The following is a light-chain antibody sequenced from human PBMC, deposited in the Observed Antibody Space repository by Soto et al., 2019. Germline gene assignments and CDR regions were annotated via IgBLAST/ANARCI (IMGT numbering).Light chain of an antibody. CDR1: QSISSY. J-gene: IGKJ3*01. V-gene: IGKV1-39*01. Sequence: DIQMTQSPSSLSASVGDRVTITCRASQSISSYLNWYQQKPGKAPKLLIYAASSLQSGVPSRFSGSGSGTDFTLTISSLQPEDFATYYCQQSYGTPLGTFGPGTKVDIK. CDR3: QQSYGTPLGT. CDR2: AAS.